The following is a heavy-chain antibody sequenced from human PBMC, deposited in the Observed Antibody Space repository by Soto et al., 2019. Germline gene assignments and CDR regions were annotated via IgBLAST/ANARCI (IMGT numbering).Heavy chain of an antibody. D-gene: IGHD4-17*01. V-gene: IGHV4-39*01. CDR2: IHYSGET. Sequence: SETLSLTCTVSGGTIISTFYYWGWLRQPPGRGLEWIANIHYSGETHYSPSLKSRVAISVDTSKSQFSLTLDSVTAADTAVYYCARRPDFSDNGWFDPWGQGILVTVSS. CDR3: ARRPDFSDNGWFDP. J-gene: IGHJ5*02. CDR1: GGTIISTFYY.